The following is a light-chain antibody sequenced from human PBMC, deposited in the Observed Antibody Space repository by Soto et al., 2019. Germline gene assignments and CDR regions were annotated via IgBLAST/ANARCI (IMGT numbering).Light chain of an antibody. J-gene: IGLJ2*01. CDR2: DVS. CDR3: SSYTNSGTLVV. V-gene: IGLV2-14*01. Sequence: QSALTQPASVSGSPGQSITISCTGTSSDVGGYNYVSWYQQHPGKAPKLMISDVSNRPSGVSDRFSGSKSGNTAPLTISGLQAEDEADYYCSSYTNSGTLVVFGGGTKLTVL. CDR1: SSDVGGYNY.